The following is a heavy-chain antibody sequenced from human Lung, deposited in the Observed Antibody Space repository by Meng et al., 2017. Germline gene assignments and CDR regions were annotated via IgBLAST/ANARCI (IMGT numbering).Heavy chain of an antibody. Sequence: QGHLQQWGGGLLKPSETLSLPCVVSGGSFSDYYWSWIRQPPGKGLEWIGEINHSGSTNYNPSLESRATISVDTSQNNLSLKLSSVTAADSAVYYCARGPTTMAHDFDYWGQGTLVTVSS. CDR1: GGSFSDYY. CDR3: ARGPTTMAHDFDY. J-gene: IGHJ4*02. D-gene: IGHD4-11*01. CDR2: INHSGST. V-gene: IGHV4-34*01.